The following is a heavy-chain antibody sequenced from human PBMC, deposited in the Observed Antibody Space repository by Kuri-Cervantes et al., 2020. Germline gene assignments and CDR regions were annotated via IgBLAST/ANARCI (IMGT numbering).Heavy chain of an antibody. J-gene: IGHJ6*03. CDR1: GFTFDDYA. D-gene: IGHD1-1*01. CDR3: AKGPGTTVYYYYYMDV. Sequence: GGSLRLSCAASGFTFDDYAMHWVRQAPGKGLEWVSGISGSGGSTYYADSVKGRFTISRDNSKNTLYLQMNSLRAEDTAVYYCAKGPGTTVYYYYYMDVWGKGTTVTVSS. CDR2: ISGSGGST. V-gene: IGHV3-23*01.